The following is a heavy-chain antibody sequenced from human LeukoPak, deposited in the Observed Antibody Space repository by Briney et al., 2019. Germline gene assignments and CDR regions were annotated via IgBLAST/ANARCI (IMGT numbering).Heavy chain of an antibody. CDR1: GGSFSGYY. V-gene: IGHV4-34*01. D-gene: IGHD5-18*01. J-gene: IGHJ3*02. Sequence: SETLSLTCAVYGGSFSGYYWSWIRQPPGKGLEWIGSIYYSGSTYYNPSLKSRVTISVDTSKNQFSLKLSSVTAADTAVYYCARSEYSYGADAFDIWGQGTMVTVSS. CDR3: ARSEYSYGADAFDI. CDR2: IYYSGST.